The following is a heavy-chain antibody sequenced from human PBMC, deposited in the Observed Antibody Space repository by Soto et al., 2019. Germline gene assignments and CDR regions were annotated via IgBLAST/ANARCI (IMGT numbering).Heavy chain of an antibody. CDR3: AHRRDSGYDWRAFDY. V-gene: IGHV2-5*02. CDR1: GFSLSTSGVG. Sequence: SGPTLVKPTQTLTLTCTFSGFSLSTSGVGVGWIRQPPGKALEWLALIYWDDDKRYSPSLRSRLTITKDTSKNQVVLTMTNMDPVDTATYYCAHRRDSGYDWRAFDYWGQGTLVTVSS. J-gene: IGHJ4*02. D-gene: IGHD5-12*01. CDR2: IYWDDDK.